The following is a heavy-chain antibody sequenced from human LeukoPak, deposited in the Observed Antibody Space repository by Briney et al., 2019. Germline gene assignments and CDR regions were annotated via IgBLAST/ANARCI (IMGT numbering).Heavy chain of an antibody. D-gene: IGHD3-22*01. CDR2: ISYDGSNK. CDR1: GFTFSSYA. CDR3: ARDYYDSSGQIDY. J-gene: IGHJ4*02. Sequence: PGGSLRLSCAASGFTFSSYAMHWVRQAPGKGLEWVAVISYDGSNKYYADSVKGRFTISRDNSKNSPYLQMNSLRAEDTAVYYCARDYYDSSGQIDYWGQGTLVTVSS. V-gene: IGHV3-30*04.